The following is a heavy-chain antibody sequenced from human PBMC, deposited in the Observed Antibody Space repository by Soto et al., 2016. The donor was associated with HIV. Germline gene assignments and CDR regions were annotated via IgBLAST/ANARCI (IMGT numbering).Heavy chain of an antibody. CDR3: ARDLGQQLVTIFDS. Sequence: AGGVWGKGRFTISRDNAKKSLYLQMNRLRAEDTAVYYCARDLGQQLVTIFDSWGQGTLVTVSS. V-gene: IGHV3-20*03. D-gene: IGHD6-13*01. J-gene: IGHJ4*02.